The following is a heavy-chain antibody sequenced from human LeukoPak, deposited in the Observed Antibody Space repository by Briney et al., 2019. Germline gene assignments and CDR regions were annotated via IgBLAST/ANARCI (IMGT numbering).Heavy chain of an antibody. J-gene: IGHJ3*02. V-gene: IGHV4-59*08. CDR3: ARLVIVGSAADAFDI. D-gene: IGHD5-12*01. Sequence: SETLSLTCTVSGGSISSYYWSWIRQPPGKGLEWIGYIYYSGSTNYNPSLKSRVTISVDTSKNQFSLKLSSVTAADTAVYYCARLVIVGSAADAFDIRGQGTMVTVSS. CDR2: IYYSGST. CDR1: GGSISSYY.